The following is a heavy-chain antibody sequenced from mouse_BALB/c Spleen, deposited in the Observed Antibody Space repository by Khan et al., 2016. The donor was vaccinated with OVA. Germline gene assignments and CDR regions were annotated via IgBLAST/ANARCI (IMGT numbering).Heavy chain of an antibody. J-gene: IGHJ2*02. CDR2: IYWDDHK. D-gene: IGHD4-1*01. CDR3: VRRKDWYFDY. CDR1: GFSLSISGMG. Sequence: QVTLKESGPGILQPSQTLSLTCSFSGFSLSISGMGVSWIRQPSGKGLEWLAHIYWDDHKRYNPSLKNRLTISKDTYRNQVSLKITSVDTVDTATYYYVRRKDWYFDYWGQGTSLTVSS. V-gene: IGHV8-12*01.